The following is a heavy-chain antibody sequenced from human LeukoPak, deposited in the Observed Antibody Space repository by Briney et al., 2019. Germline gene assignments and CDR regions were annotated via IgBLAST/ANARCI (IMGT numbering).Heavy chain of an antibody. CDR3: ARGFADEYCSSTSCYVFDY. J-gene: IGHJ4*02. CDR2: MNPNSGNT. CDR1: GYTFTSYD. Sequence: ASVKVSCKASGYTFTSYDINWVRQATGQGLEWMGWMNPNSGNTGYAQKSQGRVTMTRNTSISTAYMELSSLRSEDTAVYYCARGFADEYCSSTSCYVFDYWGQGTLVTVSS. V-gene: IGHV1-8*01. D-gene: IGHD2-2*01.